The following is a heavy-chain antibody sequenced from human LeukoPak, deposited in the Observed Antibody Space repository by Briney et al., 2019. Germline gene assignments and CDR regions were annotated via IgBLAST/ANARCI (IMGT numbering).Heavy chain of an antibody. V-gene: IGHV1-2*02. CDR1: GYTFTGYY. Sequence: ASVKVSCKASGYTFTGYYMHWVRQAPGQGLEWVGWINPNSGGTNFAQKFQGRVTMTRDTSISTAYMEPSRLTSDDTAVYYCARAYCGGDCYIDYWGQGTLVIVSS. J-gene: IGHJ4*02. CDR3: ARAYCGGDCYIDY. D-gene: IGHD2-21*02. CDR2: INPNSGGT.